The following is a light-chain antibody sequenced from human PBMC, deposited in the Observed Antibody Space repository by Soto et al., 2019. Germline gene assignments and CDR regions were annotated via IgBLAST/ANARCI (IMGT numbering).Light chain of an antibody. CDR1: QSISSW. CDR3: DHYDIFSLT. J-gene: IGKJ4*01. CDR2: KAS. Sequence: DIQMTQSPSTLSASAGDRVTITCRASQSISSWLAWYQQKPGKAPKRLIYKASTLESGIPSRFSGGGSGTKFTPTISSPQPDDFATYYGDHYDIFSLTFGGGTKVEV. V-gene: IGKV1-5*03.